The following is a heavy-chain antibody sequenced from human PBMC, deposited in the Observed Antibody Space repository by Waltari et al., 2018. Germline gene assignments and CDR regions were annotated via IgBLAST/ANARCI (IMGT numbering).Heavy chain of an antibody. CDR3: TRALWLGELYDY. V-gene: IGHV3-21*01. Sequence: EVQLVESGGGLVKPGGSLGPSCAASGFTFTSYSMNWVRQAQGKGLEWVSSISSSSSYIYYADSVKGRFTISRDNAKNTVYLQMNSLRVEDTAVYYCTRALWLGELYDYWGQGTLVTVSS. D-gene: IGHD3-10*01. J-gene: IGHJ4*02. CDR2: ISSSSSYI. CDR1: GFTFTSYS.